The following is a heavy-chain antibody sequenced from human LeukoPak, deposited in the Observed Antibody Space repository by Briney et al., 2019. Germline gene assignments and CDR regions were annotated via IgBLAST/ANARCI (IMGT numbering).Heavy chain of an antibody. CDR3: AREVRVRTYYDFWSGYYGLDY. V-gene: IGHV1-69*05. CDR2: IIPIFGTA. D-gene: IGHD3-3*01. Sequence: SVKVSCKASGGTFSSYAISWVRQAPGQGLEWMGGIIPIFGTANYAQKFQGRVTITTDESTSTAYMELSSLRSEDTAVYYCAREVRVRTYYDFWSGYYGLDYWGQGTLVTVSS. J-gene: IGHJ4*02. CDR1: GGTFSSYA.